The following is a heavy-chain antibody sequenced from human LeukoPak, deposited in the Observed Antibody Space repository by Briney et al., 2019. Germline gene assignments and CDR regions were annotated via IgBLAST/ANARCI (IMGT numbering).Heavy chain of an antibody. D-gene: IGHD2-2*01. Sequence: GGSLRLSCAASGFTFSSYAMNWVRQAPGKGLEWVSSISRGSDHIFYADSMKGRFTISRDNAKNSLYLQMNSLRAEDTAVYYCASRYCSSTSCYLYWGQGTLVTVSS. CDR1: GFTFSSYA. J-gene: IGHJ4*02. CDR2: ISRGSDHI. V-gene: IGHV3-21*04. CDR3: ASRYCSSTSCYLY.